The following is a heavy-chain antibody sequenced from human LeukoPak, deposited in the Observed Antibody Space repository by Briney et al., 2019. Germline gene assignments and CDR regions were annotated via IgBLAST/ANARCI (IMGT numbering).Heavy chain of an antibody. J-gene: IGHJ3*02. D-gene: IGHD1-26*01. CDR3: ARGVGWEQHANAFDI. V-gene: IGHV1-24*01. Sequence: ASVKVSCKVSGYTLTELSMHWVRQAPGKGLEWMGGFDPEDGETIYAQKFQGRVTMTEDTSTDTAYMELSSLRSEDTAVYYCARGVGWEQHANAFDIWGQGTMVTVSS. CDR2: FDPEDGET. CDR1: GYTLTELS.